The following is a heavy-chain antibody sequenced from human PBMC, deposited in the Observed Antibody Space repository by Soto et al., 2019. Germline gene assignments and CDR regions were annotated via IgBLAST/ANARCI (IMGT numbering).Heavy chain of an antibody. CDR2: IYYSGGT. D-gene: IGHD6-13*01. Sequence: PSETLSLTCTVSGGSISNYYWSWIRQPPGKGLEWIGYIYYSGGTTYNPSLKGRVTILVDTSKNQFSLRLRSVSAADTAVYYCARRYSSSLDFWGQGTLVTCS. CDR3: ARRYSSSLDF. CDR1: GGSISNYY. V-gene: IGHV4-59*01. J-gene: IGHJ4*02.